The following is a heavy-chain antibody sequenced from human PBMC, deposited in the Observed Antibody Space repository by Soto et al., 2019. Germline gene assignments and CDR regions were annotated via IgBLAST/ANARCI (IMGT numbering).Heavy chain of an antibody. Sequence: QVQLVQSGAEVKKPGASVKVSCKASGYTFTSYDINWVRQATGQGLEWMGWMNPNSGHTGYAQKFQGRVTMTRNTSISTAYMELSSLRAEDTAVYYCAREITNAGGGDTHYYYGMDVWGQGTTVTGPS. CDR2: MNPNSGHT. CDR1: GYTFTSYD. J-gene: IGHJ6*02. CDR3: AREITNAGGGDTHYYYGMDV. D-gene: IGHD1-26*01. V-gene: IGHV1-8*01.